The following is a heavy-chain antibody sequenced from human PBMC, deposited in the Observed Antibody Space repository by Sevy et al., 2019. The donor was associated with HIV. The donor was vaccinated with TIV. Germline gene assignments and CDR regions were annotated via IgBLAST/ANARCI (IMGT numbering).Heavy chain of an antibody. CDR3: AKGYYYDSSGYYY. J-gene: IGHJ4*02. CDR2: ITDSGGST. Sequence: GGSLRLSCAASGFTFSSYAMSWVRQAPGKGLEWVSDITDSGGSTNYADSVKGRFAISRDSSKNTLYLQMNSLRAEDTAVYYCAKGYYYDSSGYYYWGQGTLVTVSS. CDR1: GFTFSSYA. V-gene: IGHV3-23*01. D-gene: IGHD3-22*01.